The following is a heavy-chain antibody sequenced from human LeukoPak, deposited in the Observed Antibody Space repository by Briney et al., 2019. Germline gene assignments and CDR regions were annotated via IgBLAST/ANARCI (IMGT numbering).Heavy chain of an antibody. D-gene: IGHD5-24*01. Sequence: GGSLRLSCAASGFTVSSNYMSWVRQAPGKGLEWVSVIYSGGSTYFADSVKGRFTISRDNSKNTLYLQTNSLRAEDTAVYYCARDVGTEMATITGFDYWGQGTLVTVSS. CDR3: ARDVGTEMATITGFDY. CDR2: IYSGGST. V-gene: IGHV3-66*01. CDR1: GFTVSSNY. J-gene: IGHJ4*02.